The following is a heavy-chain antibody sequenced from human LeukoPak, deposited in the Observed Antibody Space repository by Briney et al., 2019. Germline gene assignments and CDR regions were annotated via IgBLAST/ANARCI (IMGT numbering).Heavy chain of an antibody. CDR1: GFTFGDYA. J-gene: IGHJ4*02. V-gene: IGHV3-49*03. Sequence: GGSLRLSCSASGFTFGDYAMNWFRQAPGKGLEWVGFIRSKPYGGTPEYAASVKGRITFSRDDSRSIAYLQMNSLKTEDTDVYYCTRPHPTGPKNDYWGQGTLVTVSS. CDR3: TRPHPTGPKNDY. CDR2: IRSKPYGGTP. D-gene: IGHD4-11*01.